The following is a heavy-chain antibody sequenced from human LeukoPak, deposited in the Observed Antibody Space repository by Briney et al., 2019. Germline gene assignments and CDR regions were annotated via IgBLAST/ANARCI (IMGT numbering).Heavy chain of an antibody. CDR3: ARDGSHSGYFDY. Sequence: SETLSLTCAVYGGSFSGYYWSWIRQPPGKGLEWIGEINHSGSTNYNPSLKSRVTISVDTSKNQFSLKLSSVTAADTAVYYCARDGSHSGYFDYWGQGTLVTVST. J-gene: IGHJ4*02. D-gene: IGHD1-26*01. V-gene: IGHV4-34*01. CDR2: INHSGST. CDR1: GGSFSGYY.